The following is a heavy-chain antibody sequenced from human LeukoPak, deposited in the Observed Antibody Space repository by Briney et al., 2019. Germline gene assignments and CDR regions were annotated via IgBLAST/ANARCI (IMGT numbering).Heavy chain of an antibody. V-gene: IGHV1-69*13. CDR2: IIPIFGTA. CDR1: GGTFSSYA. CDR3: ARDLGNYGDYGGYFDY. D-gene: IGHD4-17*01. Sequence: SVKVSCKASGGTFSSYAISWVRLAPGQGLEWMGGIIPIFGTANYAQKFQGRVTITADESTSTAYMELSSLRSEDTAVYYCARDLGNYGDYGGYFDYWGQGTLVTVS. J-gene: IGHJ4*02.